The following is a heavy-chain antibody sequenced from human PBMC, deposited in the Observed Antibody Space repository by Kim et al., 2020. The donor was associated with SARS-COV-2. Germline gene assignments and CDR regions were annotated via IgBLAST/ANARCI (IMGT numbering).Heavy chain of an antibody. CDR1: GYTFTSYY. V-gene: IGHV1-46*01. CDR3: ARDRHYYDSSGYYDAFDI. Sequence: ASVKVSCKASGYTFTSYYMHWVRQAPGQGLEWMGIINPSGGSTSYAQKFQGRVTMTRDTSTSTVYMELSSLRSEDTAVYYCARDRHYYDSSGYYDAFDIWGQGTMVTVSS. D-gene: IGHD3-22*01. CDR2: INPSGGST. J-gene: IGHJ3*02.